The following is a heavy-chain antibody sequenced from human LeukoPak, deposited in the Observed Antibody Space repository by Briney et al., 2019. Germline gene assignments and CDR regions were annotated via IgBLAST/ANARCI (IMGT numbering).Heavy chain of an antibody. J-gene: IGHJ6*02. CDR2: IYHSGST. V-gene: IGHV4-30-2*01. D-gene: IGHD6-19*01. CDR3: ARLLTVAGRHLYYGMDV. CDR1: GGSISSGGYS. Sequence: PSETLSLTCAVSGGSISSGGYSWSWIRQPPGKGLEWIGYIYHSGSTYYNPSLKSRVTISVDTSKNQFSLKLSSVTAADTAVYYCARLLTVAGRHLYYGMDVWGQGTTVTVSS.